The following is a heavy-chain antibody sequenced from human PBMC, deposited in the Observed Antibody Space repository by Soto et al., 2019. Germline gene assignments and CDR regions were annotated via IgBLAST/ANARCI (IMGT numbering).Heavy chain of an antibody. CDR2: IYYSGST. CDR1: GGSISSYY. V-gene: IGHV4-59*01. Sequence: SETLSLTCTVSGGSISSYYWSWIRQPPGKGLEWIGYIYYSGSTNYNPSLKSRVTISVDTSKNQFSLKLSSVTAADTAVYYCAGRTASRYYYGMDVWGKGTTVTVSS. D-gene: IGHD5-18*01. CDR3: AGRTASRYYYGMDV. J-gene: IGHJ6*04.